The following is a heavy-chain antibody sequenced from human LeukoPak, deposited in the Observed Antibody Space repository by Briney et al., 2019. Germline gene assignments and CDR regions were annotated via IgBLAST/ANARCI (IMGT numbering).Heavy chain of an antibody. CDR1: GFTFSSYD. J-gene: IGHJ4*02. CDR2: LWYEGNDR. V-gene: IGHV3-33*01. D-gene: IGHD6-13*01. Sequence: GGSLRLSCAASGFTFSSYDMHWVRQAPGKGLEWVAVLWYEGNDRYYADSVKGRFTISRDNSKNTLYLQMNSLRAEDTAVYYCARESAAGTCDYWGQGTLVTVSS. CDR3: ARESAAGTCDY.